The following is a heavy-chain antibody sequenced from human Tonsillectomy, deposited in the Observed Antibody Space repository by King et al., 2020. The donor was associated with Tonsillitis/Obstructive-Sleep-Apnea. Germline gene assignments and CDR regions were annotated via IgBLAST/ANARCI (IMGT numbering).Heavy chain of an antibody. Sequence: VQLVESGGGLVQSGGSLRLSCAASGFTISSYWMSWVRQAPGKGLEWVANIKQDGSEKHYVDSVKGRFTISRDNAKNSLYLQLKSLRAEDTAVYYCAREGGHGMGFDYWGQGTLVTDSS. D-gene: IGHD3-16*01. J-gene: IGHJ4*02. V-gene: IGHV3-7*01. CDR3: AREGGHGMGFDY. CDR2: IKQDGSEK. CDR1: GFTISSYW.